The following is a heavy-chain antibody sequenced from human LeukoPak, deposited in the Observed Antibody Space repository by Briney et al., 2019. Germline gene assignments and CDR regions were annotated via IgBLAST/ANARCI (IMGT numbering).Heavy chain of an antibody. D-gene: IGHD3-22*01. CDR1: GVSISSSY. CDR2: IYYSGNT. Sequence: SETLSLTCTVSGVSISSSYWSWIRQPPGKGLEWIGYIYYSGNTNYNPSLKSRVTISIDTSKNQFSLNLSSVTAADTAVYHCARGYFDNSGYSNPFDYWGQGTLVTVSS. V-gene: IGHV4-59*01. J-gene: IGHJ4*02. CDR3: ARGYFDNSGYSNPFDY.